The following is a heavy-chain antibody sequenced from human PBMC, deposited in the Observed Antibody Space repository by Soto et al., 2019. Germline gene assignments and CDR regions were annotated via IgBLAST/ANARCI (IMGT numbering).Heavy chain of an antibody. CDR3: PRCPSFAYVFWSGYSPPRWFVLDPHADDAFDI. Sequence: SQTLSLTCAISGDSVSSNSAAWNWIRQSPSRGLEWLGRTYYRSKWYNDYAVSVKSRITINPDTSKNQFSLQLNSVTPEDTAVYYCPRCPSFAYVFWSGYSPPRWFVLDPHADDAFDIWGQGTMVTVPS. CDR1: GDSVSSNSAA. V-gene: IGHV6-1*01. J-gene: IGHJ3*02. D-gene: IGHD3-3*01. CDR2: TYYRSKWYN.